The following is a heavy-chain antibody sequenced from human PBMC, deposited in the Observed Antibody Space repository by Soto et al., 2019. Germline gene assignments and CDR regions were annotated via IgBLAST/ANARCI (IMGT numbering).Heavy chain of an antibody. D-gene: IGHD2-21*01. CDR3: ARSGGDSLYGMEV. CDR2: IIPVFGIA. CDR1: GGTFSSYP. V-gene: IGHV1-69*01. Sequence: QVQLVQSGAEVKKPGSSVKVSCKASGGTFSSYPFNWVRQAPGQGLEWMGGIIPVFGIANYAQKLQGRVTITSDESTSTAFMEVGRLRSEDAAMYYCARSGGDSLYGMEVWGQGTTVTVSS. J-gene: IGHJ6*02.